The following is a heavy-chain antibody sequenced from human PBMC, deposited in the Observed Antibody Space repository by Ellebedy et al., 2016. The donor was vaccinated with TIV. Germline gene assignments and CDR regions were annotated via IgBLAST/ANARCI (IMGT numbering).Heavy chain of an antibody. CDR2: MSPNSGNT. D-gene: IGHD6-13*01. CDR1: GYTFTSYD. CDR3: ARAPNVMKKLAAAAYYFDY. Sequence: ASVKVSCXASGYTFTSYDINWVRQATGQGLEWMGWMSPNSGNTGYAQKFQGRVTMTRNTSISTAYMELSSLRSEDTAVYYCARAPNVMKKLAAAAYYFDYWGQGTLVTVSS. J-gene: IGHJ4*02. V-gene: IGHV1-8*01.